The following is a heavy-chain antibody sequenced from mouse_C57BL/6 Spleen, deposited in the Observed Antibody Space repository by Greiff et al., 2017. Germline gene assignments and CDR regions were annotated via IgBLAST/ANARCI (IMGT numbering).Heavy chain of an antibody. D-gene: IGHD1-1*01. CDR1: GYSFTGYY. J-gene: IGHJ2*01. CDR3: ARRVTTGDYFDY. Sequence: VQLQQSGPELVKPGASVKISCKASGYSFTGYYMHWVKQSSEKSLEWIGEINPSTGGTSYNQKFKGKATLTVDKSSSTAYMQLKSLTSEDSAVYYCARRVTTGDYFDYWGQGTTLTVSS. V-gene: IGHV1-43*01. CDR2: INPSTGGT.